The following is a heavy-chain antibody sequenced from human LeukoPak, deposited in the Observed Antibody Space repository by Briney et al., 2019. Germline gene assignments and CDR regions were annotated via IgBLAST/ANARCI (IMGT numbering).Heavy chain of an antibody. J-gene: IGHJ4*02. Sequence: GGSLRLSCAASGFTVSSNYMSWVRQAPGKGLKWVSYISSDRSYTNYADSVKGRFTISRDNAKNSLYLQMNSLRAEDTAVYYCARDLRGYSGYNYYDYWGQGTLVTVSS. CDR3: ARDLRGYSGYNYYDY. CDR1: GFTVSSNY. V-gene: IGHV3-11*06. CDR2: ISSDRSYT. D-gene: IGHD5-12*01.